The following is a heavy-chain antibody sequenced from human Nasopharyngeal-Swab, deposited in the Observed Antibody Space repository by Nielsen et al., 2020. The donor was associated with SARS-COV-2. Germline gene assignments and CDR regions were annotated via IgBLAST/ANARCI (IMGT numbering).Heavy chain of an antibody. D-gene: IGHD1-26*01. Sequence: SETLSLTCTVSGGSISSSSYYWGWIRQPPGKGLEWIGSIYYSGSTYYNPSLKSRVTISVDTSKNQLSLKLSSVTAADTAVYYCARGRELFNYYYYGMDVWGQGTTVTVSS. CDR2: IYYSGST. CDR1: GGSISSSSYY. CDR3: ARGRELFNYYYYGMDV. J-gene: IGHJ6*02. V-gene: IGHV4-39*07.